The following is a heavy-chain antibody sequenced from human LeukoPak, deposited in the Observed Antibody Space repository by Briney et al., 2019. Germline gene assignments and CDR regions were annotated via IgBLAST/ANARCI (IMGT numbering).Heavy chain of an antibody. D-gene: IGHD3-10*01. J-gene: IGHJ4*02. CDR3: AKKEGKFTLAY. CDR1: GFSFSTYG. Sequence: GGSLRLSCAASGFSFSTYGMHWVRQAPGKGLEWVAVISYDGSDKYYADSVKGRFTISRDNSRNTLYLQMNSLRVEDTAVYYFAKKEGKFTLAYWGQGTLVTVSS. V-gene: IGHV3-30*18. CDR2: ISYDGSDK.